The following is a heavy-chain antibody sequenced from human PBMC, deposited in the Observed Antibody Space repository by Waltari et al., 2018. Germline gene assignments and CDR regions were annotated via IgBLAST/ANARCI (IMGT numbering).Heavy chain of an antibody. CDR3: ARDHGGYSYGQYYFDY. J-gene: IGHJ4*02. CDR1: GFTFSSYA. V-gene: IGHV3-64*01. CDR2: ISSNGGST. D-gene: IGHD5-18*01. Sequence: EVQLVESGGGLVQPGGSLRLSCAASGFTFSSYAMHWVRQSPGKGLEYVSAISSNGGSTYYANSVKGRFTISRDNSKNTLYLQMGSLRAEDMAVYYCARDHGGYSYGQYYFDYWGQGTLVTVSS.